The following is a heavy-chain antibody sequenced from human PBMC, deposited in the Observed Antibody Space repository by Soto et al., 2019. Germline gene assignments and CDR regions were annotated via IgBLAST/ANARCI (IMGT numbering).Heavy chain of an antibody. J-gene: IGHJ6*02. CDR1: GFTFSSYD. D-gene: IGHD3-22*01. CDR3: ARAYYGSSGYPVGGMDV. Sequence: GGSLRLSCEASGFTFSSYDMNWVRQAPGKGLEWLSYISGSGRTIYYADSVKGRFTISREDDKNSVYLQMNSLGAGDTAVYYCARAYYGSSGYPVGGMDVGGQGTMVTVSS. V-gene: IGHV3-48*03. CDR2: ISGSGRTI.